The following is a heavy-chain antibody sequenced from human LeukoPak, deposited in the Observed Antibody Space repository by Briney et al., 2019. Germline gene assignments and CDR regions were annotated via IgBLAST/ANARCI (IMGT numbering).Heavy chain of an antibody. CDR1: GASISSSTYH. CDR2: IYYRGRT. V-gene: IGHV4-39*07. Sequence: SETLSLTCNVSGASISSSTYHWGWIRQPPGKGLEWIASIYYRGRTYYNPSLKSRVTISVDTSKNQFSLKLSSVTAADTAVYYCARESPGRRYFDYWGQGTLVTVSS. CDR3: ARESPGRRYFDY. J-gene: IGHJ4*02.